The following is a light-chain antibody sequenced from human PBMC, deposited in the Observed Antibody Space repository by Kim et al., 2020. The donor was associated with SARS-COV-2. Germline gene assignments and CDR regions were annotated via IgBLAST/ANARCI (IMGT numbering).Light chain of an antibody. CDR1: QDIRNH. V-gene: IGKV1-8*01. J-gene: IGKJ1*01. Sequence: STGDTVTITCRASQDIRNHLVWYQQKPGKAPKLLIFDASILHSGIPSRFSGSGSGTDFTLTISGLQSEDFATYYCQQYYNYVSWTFGQGTKVDIK. CDR2: DAS. CDR3: QQYYNYVSWT.